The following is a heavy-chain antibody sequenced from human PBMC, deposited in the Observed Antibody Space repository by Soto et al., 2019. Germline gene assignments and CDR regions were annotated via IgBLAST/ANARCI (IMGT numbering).Heavy chain of an antibody. CDR3: ARESITMVRGAMDY. Sequence: SGPTLVNPTQTLTLTCTFSGFSLSTSGMCVSWIRQPPGKALEWLARIDWDDDKYYSTSLKTRLTISKDTSKNQVVLTMTNMDPLDTATYYCARESITMVRGAMDYWGQGTLVTVSS. D-gene: IGHD3-10*01. CDR1: GFSLSTSGMC. CDR2: IDWDDDK. J-gene: IGHJ4*02. V-gene: IGHV2-70*11.